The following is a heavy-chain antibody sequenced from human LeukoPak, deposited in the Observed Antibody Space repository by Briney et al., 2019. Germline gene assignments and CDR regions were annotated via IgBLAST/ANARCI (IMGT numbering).Heavy chain of an antibody. CDR3: ASMLISRYDFWSGPNGDYFDY. J-gene: IGHJ4*02. D-gene: IGHD3-3*01. CDR1: GYTFTSYG. V-gene: IGHV1-18*01. Sequence: GASVKVSCKASGYTFTSYGISWVRQAPGQGLEWMAWISAYNGNTNYAQKLQGRVTMTTDTSTSTAYMELRSLRSDDTAVYYCASMLISRYDFWSGPNGDYFDYWGQGTLVTVSS. CDR2: ISAYNGNT.